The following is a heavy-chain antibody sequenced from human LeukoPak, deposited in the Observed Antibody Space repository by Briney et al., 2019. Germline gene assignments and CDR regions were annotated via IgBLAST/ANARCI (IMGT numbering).Heavy chain of an antibody. CDR1: GGSISSYY. CDR2: IYTSGST. V-gene: IGHV4-4*07. CDR3: ARMRRDGYNLGGDAFDI. J-gene: IGHJ3*02. Sequence: SETLSLTCTVSGGSISSYYWSWIRQPAGKGLEWIGRIYTSGSTNYNPSLKSRVTMSVDTSKNQFSLKLSSVTAADTAVYYCARMRRDGYNLGGDAFDIWGQGTMVTVSS. D-gene: IGHD5-24*01.